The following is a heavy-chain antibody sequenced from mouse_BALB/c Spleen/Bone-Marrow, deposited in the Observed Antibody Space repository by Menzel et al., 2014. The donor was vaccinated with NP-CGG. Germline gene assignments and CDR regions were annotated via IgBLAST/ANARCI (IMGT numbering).Heavy chain of an antibody. D-gene: IGHD2-1*01. J-gene: IGHJ4*01. CDR2: IYPGDGDT. CDR1: GYAFSSYW. CDR3: ARGDGNYPFYAMDY. Sequence: QVQLQQSGAELVRPGSSVKISCKASGYAFSSYWMNWVKQRPGQGLEWIGQIYPGDGDTNYNGKFKGKATLTADKSSSTAYMQLSSLTSEDSAFYFGARGDGNYPFYAMDYWGQGTPVPVSS. V-gene: IGHV1-80*01.